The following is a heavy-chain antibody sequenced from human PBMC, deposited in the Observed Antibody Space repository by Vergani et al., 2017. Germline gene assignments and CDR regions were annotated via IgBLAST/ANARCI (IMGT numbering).Heavy chain of an antibody. Sequence: QVQLVQSGAEVKKPGASVKVSCKASGYTFTSYYMHWVRQAPGQGLEWMGIINPSGGSTSYAQKFQGRVTMTRDTSTSTVYMELSSLRSEDTAVYYCARVSPPGVVIAYFDYWGQGTLVTVSS. J-gene: IGHJ4*02. D-gene: IGHD2-21*01. CDR2: INPSGGST. V-gene: IGHV1-46*03. CDR3: ARVSPPGVVIAYFDY. CDR1: GYTFTSYY.